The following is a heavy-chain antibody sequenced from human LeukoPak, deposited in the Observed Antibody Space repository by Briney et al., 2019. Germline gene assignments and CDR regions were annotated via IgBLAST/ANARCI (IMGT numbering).Heavy chain of an antibody. D-gene: IGHD2-15*01. V-gene: IGHV1-69*05. J-gene: IGHJ4*02. Sequence: SVKVSCKASGGTFSSYAISWVRQAPGQGLEWMGGIIPIFGTANYAQKFQGRVTMTRDTSISTAYMELSRLRSDDTAVYYCAREIGCSGGSCAAYWGQGTLVTVSS. CDR3: AREIGCSGGSCAAY. CDR2: IIPIFGTA. CDR1: GGTFSSYA.